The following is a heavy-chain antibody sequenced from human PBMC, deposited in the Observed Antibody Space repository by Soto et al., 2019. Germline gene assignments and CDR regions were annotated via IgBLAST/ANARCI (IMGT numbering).Heavy chain of an antibody. J-gene: IGHJ4*02. V-gene: IGHV3-33*01. D-gene: IGHD3-10*01. Sequence: QVQLVESGGGVVQPGGSLRLSCATSGFTFSSYGMHWVRQAPGKGLEWVAGIWYDGSSKYYADSVKGRFTISRDNSRDTLSLQMNSLRTEDTAVYYCARGGPWGYGSGSSPPEFWGQGTLVTVSS. CDR1: GFTFSSYG. CDR3: ARGGPWGYGSGSSPPEF. CDR2: IWYDGSSK.